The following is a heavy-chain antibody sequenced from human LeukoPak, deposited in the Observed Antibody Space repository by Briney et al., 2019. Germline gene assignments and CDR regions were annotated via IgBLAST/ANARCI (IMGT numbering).Heavy chain of an antibody. V-gene: IGHV4-39*01. D-gene: IGHD6-19*01. CDR1: GGSISSRSYY. CDR3: AIQRLDGTDV. J-gene: IGHJ6*02. Sequence: PSETLSLTCTVSGGSISSRSYYWGWIRQPPGKGLEWIGSIYYSGSTYYNASLKSRVTTSVDTSKNQFSLKLTSVTAADTAVYYCAIQRLDGTDVWGQGMTVTVSS. CDR2: IYYSGST.